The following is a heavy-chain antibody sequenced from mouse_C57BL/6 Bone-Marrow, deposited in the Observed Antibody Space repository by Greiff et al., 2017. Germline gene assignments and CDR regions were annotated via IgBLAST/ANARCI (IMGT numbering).Heavy chain of an antibody. CDR1: GYTFTSYW. CDR2: IYPGSGST. J-gene: IGHJ1*03. Sequence: QVQLQQPGAELVKPGDSVKMSCKASGYTFTSYWITWVKQRPGQGLEWIGDIYPGSGSTNYNEKFKSKATLTVDTSSSTAYMQLSSLTSEDSAVYYCARPYYSNDWYFDVWGTGTTVTVSS. CDR3: ARPYYSNDWYFDV. D-gene: IGHD2-5*01. V-gene: IGHV1-55*01.